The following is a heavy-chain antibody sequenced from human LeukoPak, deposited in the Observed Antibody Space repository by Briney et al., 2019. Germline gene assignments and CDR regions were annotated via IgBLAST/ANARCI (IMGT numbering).Heavy chain of an antibody. CDR2: FDPEDGET. Sequence: ASVKVSCKVSGYTLTELSMHWVRQAPGKGLEWMGGFDPEDGETIYAQKFQGRVTMSEDTSTDTAYMELSSLRCEDTAVYYCATARVPAATSIAARPDYYYYYMDVWGKGTTVTVSS. CDR3: ATARVPAATSIAARPDYYYYYMDV. J-gene: IGHJ6*03. D-gene: IGHD6-6*01. V-gene: IGHV1-24*01. CDR1: GYTLTELS.